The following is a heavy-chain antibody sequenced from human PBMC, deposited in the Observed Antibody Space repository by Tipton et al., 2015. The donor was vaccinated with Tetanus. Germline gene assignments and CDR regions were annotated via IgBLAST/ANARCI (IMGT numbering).Heavy chain of an antibody. V-gene: IGHV4-59*01. D-gene: IGHD5-12*01. CDR3: ASRGYSGRRQIEDY. J-gene: IGHJ4*02. CDR1: GFPLHSYH. Sequence: TLSLTCATSGFPLHSYHMAWVRQAPGKGLEWIGYISYSGSTNSNYSLKSRITISQDTSKNQFSLKLTSVTAADTAVYYCASRGYSGRRQIEDYWGQGTLVTVSS. CDR2: ISYSGST.